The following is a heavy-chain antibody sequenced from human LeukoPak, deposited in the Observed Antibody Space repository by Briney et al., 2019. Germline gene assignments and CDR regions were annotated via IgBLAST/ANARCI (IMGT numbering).Heavy chain of an antibody. D-gene: IGHD3-16*01. CDR1: GFTFSDYY. CDR3: ARELGGFDL. J-gene: IGHJ5*02. V-gene: IGHV3-53*01. CDR2: IYSGGST. Sequence: QSGGSLRLSCAASGFTFSDYYMSWIRQAPGKGLEWVSVIYSGGSTYYADSVKGRFTISRDNSKNMLYLEVNRLRAEDTAVYYCARELGGFDLWGQGTLVSVSS.